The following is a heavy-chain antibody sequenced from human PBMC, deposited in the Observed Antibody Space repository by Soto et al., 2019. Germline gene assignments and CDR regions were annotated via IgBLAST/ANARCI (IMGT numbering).Heavy chain of an antibody. J-gene: IGHJ4*02. CDR2: IGSSGDIS. D-gene: IGHD2-2*01. CDR3: ARVYCSTTTCHVQAFDS. Sequence: GGSLRLSCAASGFTFSSYEMNWVRQAPGKTLEWVSYIGSSGDISYYADSVRGRFTISRDNAKNSLSLQMNSLRVEDTAVYYCARVYCSTTTCHVQAFDSWGQGTLVTVSS. CDR1: GFTFSSYE. V-gene: IGHV3-48*03.